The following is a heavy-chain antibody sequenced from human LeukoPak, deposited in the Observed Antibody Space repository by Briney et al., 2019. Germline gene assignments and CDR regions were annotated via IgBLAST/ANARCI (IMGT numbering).Heavy chain of an antibody. CDR1: GYTFTAYY. D-gene: IGHD7-27*01. V-gene: IGHV1-2*02. CDR2: ISPNSGGT. J-gene: IGHJ2*01. CDR3: AIQPWGSGNNCYFDL. Sequence: ASVKVSCKASGYTFTAYYIHWVRQAPGRGLEWMGWISPNSGGTDYAQKFKGRVTMTRDTSISTTYVELSGLTSDDTAVYYCAIQPWGSGNNCYFDLWGRGTLVTVSS.